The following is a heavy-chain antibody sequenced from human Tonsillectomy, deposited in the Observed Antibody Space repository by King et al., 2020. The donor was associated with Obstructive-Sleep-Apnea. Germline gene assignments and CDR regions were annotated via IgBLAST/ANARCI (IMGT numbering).Heavy chain of an antibody. J-gene: IGHJ4*02. Sequence: VQLVESGGGLVQPGGSLRLSCAASGFTFSSYAMSWVRQAPWKGLEWVSVISGSGGSTDYADSVKGRFTISRDNSKNTLYLQMNSLRAEDTAVYYCAKNQGVWSGPDYWGQGTLVTVSS. CDR1: GFTFSSYA. D-gene: IGHD3-3*01. CDR2: ISGSGGST. V-gene: IGHV3-23*04. CDR3: AKNQGVWSGPDY.